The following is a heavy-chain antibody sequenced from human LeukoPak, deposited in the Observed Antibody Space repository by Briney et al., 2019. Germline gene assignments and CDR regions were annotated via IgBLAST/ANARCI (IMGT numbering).Heavy chain of an antibody. CDR2: ISGSGGST. CDR1: GFTFSSYG. CDR3: AKALKEVRGVFEALWFDP. D-gene: IGHD3-10*01. J-gene: IGHJ5*02. Sequence: GGSLRLSCAASGFTFSSYGMSWVRQAPGKGLEWVSAISGSGGSTYYADSVKGRFTISRYNSKNTLYLQMNSLRAEDTAVYYCAKALKEVRGVFEALWFDPWGQGTLVTVSS. V-gene: IGHV3-23*01.